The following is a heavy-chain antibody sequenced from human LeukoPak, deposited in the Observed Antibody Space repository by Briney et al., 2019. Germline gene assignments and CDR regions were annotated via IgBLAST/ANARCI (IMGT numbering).Heavy chain of an antibody. CDR1: GFTFSSYA. CDR2: ISGNGGRT. Sequence: GGSLRLSCAASGFTFSSYAMSWVRQALGKGLEWVSPISGNGGRTYYADSVKGRFTISRDNSGNTLFLQMNSLRAEDTAVYYCAKVAQMDTILGKFDNWGQGTLVTVSS. J-gene: IGHJ5*02. CDR3: AKVAQMDTILGKFDN. V-gene: IGHV3-23*01. D-gene: IGHD5-24*01.